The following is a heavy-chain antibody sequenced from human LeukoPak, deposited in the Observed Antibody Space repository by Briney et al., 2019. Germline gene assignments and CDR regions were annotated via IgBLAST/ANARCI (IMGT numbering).Heavy chain of an antibody. CDR2: IYYSGST. CDR1: GGSISSYY. Sequence: SETLSLACTVSGGSISSYYWSWIRQPPGKGLEWIGYIYYSGSTNYNPSLKSRVTISVDTSKNQFSLKLISVTAADTAVYYCARDLWGSGIDNWGQGTLVTVSS. J-gene: IGHJ4*02. D-gene: IGHD3-10*01. CDR3: ARDLWGSGIDN. V-gene: IGHV4-59*01.